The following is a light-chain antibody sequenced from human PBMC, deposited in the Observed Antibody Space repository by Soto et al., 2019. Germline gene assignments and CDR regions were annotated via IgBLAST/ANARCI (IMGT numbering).Light chain of an antibody. CDR1: QSVSNY. Sequence: ENVLTQSPATLSLSPGERATLSCRASQSVSNYVAWYQQKPGQAPRLLIYDASNRATGVPARFSGSGSGTDFTLTISCLEPADFAVYYCQQRSNWLFGPGTKVDIK. V-gene: IGKV3-11*01. CDR2: DAS. J-gene: IGKJ3*01. CDR3: QQRSNWL.